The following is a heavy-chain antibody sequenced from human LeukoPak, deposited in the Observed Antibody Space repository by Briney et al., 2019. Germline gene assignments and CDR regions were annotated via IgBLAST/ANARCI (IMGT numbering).Heavy chain of an antibody. D-gene: IGHD1-26*01. CDR2: INHSGST. J-gene: IGHJ4*02. CDR3: ARGLEVGASY. CDR1: GGSISGYY. V-gene: IGHV4-34*01. Sequence: PSETLSLTCTVSGGSISGYYWSWIRQPPGKGLEWIGEINHSGSTNYNPSLKSRVTISVDTSKNQFSLKLSSVTAADTAVYYCARGLEVGASYWGQGTLVTVSS.